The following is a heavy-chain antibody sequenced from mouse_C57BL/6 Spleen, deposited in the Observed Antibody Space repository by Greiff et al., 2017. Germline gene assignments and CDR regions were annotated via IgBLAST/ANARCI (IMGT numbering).Heavy chain of an antibody. CDR3: ARGPNYYCSSSWFAY. D-gene: IGHD1-1*01. V-gene: IGHV1-59*01. CDR1: GYTFTSYW. CDR2: IDPSDSYT. Sequence: QVQLQQPGAELVRPGTSVKLSCKASGYTFTSYWMHWVKQRPGQGLEWIGVIDPSDSYTNYNQKFKGKATLTVDTSSSTAYMQLSSLTSEDSAVYYCARGPNYYCSSSWFAYWGQGTLVTVSA. J-gene: IGHJ3*01.